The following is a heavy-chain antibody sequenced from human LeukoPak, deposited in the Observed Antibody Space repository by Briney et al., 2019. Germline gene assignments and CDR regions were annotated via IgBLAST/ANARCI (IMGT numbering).Heavy chain of an antibody. J-gene: IGHJ4*02. V-gene: IGHV6-1*01. CDR3: ARGVGDIRVVYYFDY. CDR2: TYYRSKWYN. Sequence: PSQTLSLTCALSGDSVSSNSAAWNWIRQSPSRGLEWLGRTYYRSKWYNEYVVSVKSRITINADTSQEQFSLQLGSMTPEDTAVYYCARGVGDIRVVYYFDYWGQGILVTVPS. D-gene: IGHD1-26*01. CDR1: GDSVSSNSAA.